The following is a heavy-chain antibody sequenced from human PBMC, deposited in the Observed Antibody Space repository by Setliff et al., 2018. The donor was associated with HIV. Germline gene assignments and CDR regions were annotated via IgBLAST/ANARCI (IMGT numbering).Heavy chain of an antibody. J-gene: IGHJ4*02. CDR3: TRDRPYSSGWYRLDH. CDR2: IRSKAYGGTT. V-gene: IGHV3-49*04. Sequence: PGGSLRLSCTASGFTFGDYAMSWVRQAPGKGLEWVGFIRSKAYGGTTEYAASVKGRFTISRDDSKSIAYLQMNSLKTEDTAVYYCTRDRPYSSGWYRLDHWGQGTLVTVSS. D-gene: IGHD6-19*01. CDR1: GFTFGDYA.